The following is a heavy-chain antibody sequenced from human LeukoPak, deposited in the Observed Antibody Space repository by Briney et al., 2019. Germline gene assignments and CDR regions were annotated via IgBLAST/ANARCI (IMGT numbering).Heavy chain of an antibody. CDR1: GGSISSSNW. J-gene: IGHJ6*03. D-gene: IGHD6-19*01. CDR3: ARTPWLVGSPGSYYYYMDV. Sequence: PSETLSLTCAVSGGSISSSNWWSWVRQPPGKGLEWIGEIYHSGSTNYNPSLKSRVTISVDKSKNQFSLKLSSVTAADTAVYYCARTPWLVGSPGSYYYYMDVWGKGTTVTVSS. CDR2: IYHSGST. V-gene: IGHV4-4*02.